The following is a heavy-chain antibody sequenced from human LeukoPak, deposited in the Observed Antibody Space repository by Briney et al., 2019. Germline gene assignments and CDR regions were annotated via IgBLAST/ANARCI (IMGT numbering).Heavy chain of an antibody. Sequence: ASVNVSCKASGYTFTGYYMHWVRQAPGQGLEWMGRINPNSGGTNYAQKFQGRVTMTRDTSISTAYMELSRLRSDDTAVYYCARVPTFGGVIVKGDDYWGQGTLVTVSS. J-gene: IGHJ4*02. CDR3: ARVPTFGGVIVKGDDY. CDR2: INPNSGGT. D-gene: IGHD3-16*02. V-gene: IGHV1-2*06. CDR1: GYTFTGYY.